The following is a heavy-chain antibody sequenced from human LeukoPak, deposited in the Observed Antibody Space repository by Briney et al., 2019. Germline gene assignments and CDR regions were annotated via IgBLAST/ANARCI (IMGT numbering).Heavy chain of an antibody. V-gene: IGHV3-74*01. CDR3: ARDLGEYYDTSDNWFDP. CDR1: GFTFSSYW. D-gene: IGHD3-22*01. J-gene: IGHJ5*02. Sequence: GGSLRLSCAASGFTFSSYWMHWVRQAPGKGLVWVSRINSDGITTTYADSVKGRFTISRDNVKNTLYLQMNSLRAEDTAVYYCARDLGEYYDTSDNWFDPWGQGTLVTVSS. CDR2: INSDGITT.